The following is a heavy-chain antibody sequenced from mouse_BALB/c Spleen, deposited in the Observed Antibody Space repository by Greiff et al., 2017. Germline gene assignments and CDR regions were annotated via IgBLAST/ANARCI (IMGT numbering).Heavy chain of an antibody. CDR3: AREGLRYFDY. V-gene: IGHV2-9*02. J-gene: IGHJ2*01. CDR1: GFSLTSYG. D-gene: IGHD1-1*01. Sequence: VKLVESGPGLVAPSQSLSITCTVSGFSLTSYGVHWVRQPPGKGLEWLGVIWAGGSTNYNSALMSRLSISKDNSKSQVFLKMNSLQTDDTARYYCAREGLRYFDYWGQGTTLTVSS. CDR2: IWAGGST.